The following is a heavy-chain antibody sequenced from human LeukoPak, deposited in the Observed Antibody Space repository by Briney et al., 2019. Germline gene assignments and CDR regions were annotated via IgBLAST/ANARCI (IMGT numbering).Heavy chain of an antibody. Sequence: PSQTLSLTCAVSGGAISSGGYSWSWIRQPPGKGLEWIGYIYHSGSTYYNPSLKSRVTISVDRSKNQFSLKLSSVTAADTAVYCCARDSDGDYLYFDYWGQGTLVTVSS. J-gene: IGHJ4*02. CDR3: ARDSDGDYLYFDY. V-gene: IGHV4-30-2*01. CDR2: IYHSGST. CDR1: GGAISSGGYS. D-gene: IGHD4-17*01.